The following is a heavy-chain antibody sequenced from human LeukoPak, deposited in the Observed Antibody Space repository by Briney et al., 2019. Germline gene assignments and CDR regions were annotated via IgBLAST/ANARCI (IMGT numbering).Heavy chain of an antibody. Sequence: GGSLRLSCAASGFTFSSYGMHWVRQAPGKGLEWVAFIRYDGNVIHYADSVKGRFTISRDNSKNTLFLQMNRLRGEDTAVYYCAKGGSSSWDYFDYWGQGTLVTVSS. V-gene: IGHV3-30*02. CDR3: AKGGSSSWDYFDY. J-gene: IGHJ4*02. D-gene: IGHD6-13*01. CDR1: GFTFSSYG. CDR2: IRYDGNVI.